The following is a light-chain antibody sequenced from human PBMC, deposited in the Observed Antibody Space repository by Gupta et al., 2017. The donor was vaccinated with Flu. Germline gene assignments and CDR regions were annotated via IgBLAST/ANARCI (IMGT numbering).Light chain of an antibody. CDR1: QSILYSSDNKNY. CDR2: WTS. J-gene: IGKJ2*01. V-gene: IGKV4-1*01. Sequence: NCRSSQSILYSSDNKNYLAWYQQKPGQPPKLLIYWTSTRASGGPDRFSGSGSGTDFSLTIISLQAEDVAVDYCQQYDSTPYTFGQGTKLEVK. CDR3: QQYDSTPYT.